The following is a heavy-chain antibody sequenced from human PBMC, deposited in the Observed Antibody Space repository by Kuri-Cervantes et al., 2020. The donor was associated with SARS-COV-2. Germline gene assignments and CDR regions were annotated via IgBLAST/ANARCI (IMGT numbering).Heavy chain of an antibody. V-gene: IGHV3-23*01. J-gene: IGHJ6*02. CDR1: GFTFSSYA. CDR3: AKCGELLTSSYYYYGMDV. Sequence: ESLKISCAAPGFTFSSYAMSWVRQAPGKGLEWVSAISGSGGSTYYADSVKGRFTISRDNSKNTLYLQMNSLRAEDTAVYYCAKCGELLTSSYYYYGMDVWGQGTTVTVSS. CDR2: ISGSGGST. D-gene: IGHD1-26*01.